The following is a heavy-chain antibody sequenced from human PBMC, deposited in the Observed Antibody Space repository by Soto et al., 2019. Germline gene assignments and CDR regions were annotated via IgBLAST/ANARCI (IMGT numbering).Heavy chain of an antibody. D-gene: IGHD3-10*01. CDR1: GFTFHNYG. V-gene: IGHV3-30*18. CDR2: ISYDGSNK. CDR3: AKAVDITVRGVPPSDF. J-gene: IGHJ4*02. Sequence: QVQLVESGGGVVQPGRSLRLSCAASGFTFHNYGMHWVRQAPGKGLEWVAVISYDGSNKYYPDSVKGRFTISRDNSKDTLDLQMNSLRPEDTGVYYCAKAVDITVRGVPPSDFWGQGTLVTVSS.